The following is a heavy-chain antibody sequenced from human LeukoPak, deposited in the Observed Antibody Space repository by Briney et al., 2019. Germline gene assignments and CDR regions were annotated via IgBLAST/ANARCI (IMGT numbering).Heavy chain of an antibody. Sequence: GGSLRLSCAASGFTFSSYAMYWVRQAPGKGLEWVSGIGSGGSTHYADSVKGRFTISRDNSKNTAYLQMNSLRAEDTAVYYCAKTTTGYSSGRFPGWPVDYWGQGTLVTVSS. CDR3: AKTTTGYSSGRFPGWPVDY. J-gene: IGHJ4*02. CDR1: GFTFSSYA. D-gene: IGHD6-19*01. V-gene: IGHV3-23*01. CDR2: IGSGGST.